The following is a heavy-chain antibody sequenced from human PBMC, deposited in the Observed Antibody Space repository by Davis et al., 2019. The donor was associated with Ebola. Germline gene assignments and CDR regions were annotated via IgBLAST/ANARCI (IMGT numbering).Heavy chain of an antibody. V-gene: IGHV3-23*01. Sequence: GESLKIPCAASGFTFSSYAMSWVRQAPGKGLEWVSAISGSGGSTYYADSVKGRFTISRDNSKNTLYLQMNSLRAEDTAVYYCAKGPIAAAGTHFDYWGQGTLVTVSS. CDR2: ISGSGGST. CDR3: AKGPIAAAGTHFDY. J-gene: IGHJ4*02. CDR1: GFTFSSYA. D-gene: IGHD6-13*01.